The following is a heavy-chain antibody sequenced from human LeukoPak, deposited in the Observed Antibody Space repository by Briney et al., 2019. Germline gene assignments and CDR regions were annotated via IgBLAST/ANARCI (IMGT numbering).Heavy chain of an antibody. D-gene: IGHD3-10*01. CDR3: ARVVRYYGSGSYYRPPYYYYYMDV. CDR2: INPNSGGT. CDR1: GYTFTGYY. Sequence: GASVKVSCKASGYTFTGYYMHWVRQAPGQGLGWMGWINPNSGGTNYAQKFQGRVTMTRDTSISTAYMELSRLRSDDTAVYYCARVVRYYGSGSYYRPPYYYYYMDVWGKGTTVTISS. V-gene: IGHV1-2*02. J-gene: IGHJ6*03.